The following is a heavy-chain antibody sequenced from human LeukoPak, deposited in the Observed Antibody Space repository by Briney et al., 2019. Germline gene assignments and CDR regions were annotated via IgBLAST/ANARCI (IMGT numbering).Heavy chain of an antibody. D-gene: IGHD3-22*01. CDR1: GYTFSSFA. J-gene: IGHJ4*02. V-gene: IGHV7-4-1*02. Sequence: ASVKVSCKASGYTFSSFAMNWVRQAPGQGLEWMGWINTNTGNPTYAQGFTARLVYSFDTSVSTAYLQISSLKAEDTALYYCARGGHDSGGYYRYYFDYWGQGSLVTVSS. CDR2: INTNTGNP. CDR3: ARGGHDSGGYYRYYFDY.